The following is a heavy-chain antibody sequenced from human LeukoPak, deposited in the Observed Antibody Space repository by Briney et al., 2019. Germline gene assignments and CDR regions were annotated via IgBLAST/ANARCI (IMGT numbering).Heavy chain of an antibody. CDR2: IWYDGSSK. V-gene: IGHV3-33*01. J-gene: IGHJ6*02. D-gene: IGHD6-13*01. CDR3: ARGGYSSYGMDV. Sequence: PGRSLRLSCAASGFTFSSYGMHWVRQAPGKGLEWVAVIWYDGSSKYYADSVKGRFTISRDNSKNTLYLQMNSLRAEDTAVYYCARGGYSSYGMDVWGQGTTVAVSS. CDR1: GFTFSSYG.